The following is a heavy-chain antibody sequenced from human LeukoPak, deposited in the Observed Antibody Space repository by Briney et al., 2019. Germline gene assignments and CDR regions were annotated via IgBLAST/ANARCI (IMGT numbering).Heavy chain of an antibody. CDR2: INQDGGEK. CDR3: ARLAIRGIDFSNPEFDP. Sequence: GGSLRLSCAASGFTFSSYRMSWVRQAPGKGLEWVANINQDGGEKVYVDSVRGRITISRDNAKNLVYLQMNSLRVEDTAVYYCARLAIRGIDFSNPEFDPWGQGTLVTVSP. D-gene: IGHD4-11*01. CDR1: GFTFSSYR. V-gene: IGHV3-7*01. J-gene: IGHJ5*02.